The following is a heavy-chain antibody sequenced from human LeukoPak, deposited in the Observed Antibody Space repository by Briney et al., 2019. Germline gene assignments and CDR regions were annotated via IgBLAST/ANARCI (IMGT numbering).Heavy chain of an antibody. J-gene: IGHJ3*02. CDR2: ISAYNGNT. CDR3: ARGIAAAGRVDGAFDI. V-gene: IGHV1-18*01. CDR1: GYTFTSYG. D-gene: IGHD6-13*01. Sequence: ASVKVSCKASGYTFTSYGISWVRQAPGQGLEWMGWISAYNGNTNYAQKLQGGVTMTTDTSTSTAYMELRSLRSDDTAVYYCARGIAAAGRVDGAFDIWGQGTMVTVSP.